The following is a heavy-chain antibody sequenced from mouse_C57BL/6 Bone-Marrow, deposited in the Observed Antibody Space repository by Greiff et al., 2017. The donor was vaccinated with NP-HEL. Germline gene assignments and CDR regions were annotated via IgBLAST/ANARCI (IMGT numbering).Heavy chain of an antibody. D-gene: IGHD1-1*01. CDR1: GYTFISYW. CDR2: IDPSDSYT. Sequence: QVQLQQPGAELVKPGASVKLSCKASGYTFISYWMQWVKQRPGQGLEWIGEIDPSDSYTNYNQKFKGKATLTVDTSSSTAYMQLSSLTSEDSAVYYCAREGYYGNFDYWGKGTTLTVSS. CDR3: AREGYYGNFDY. J-gene: IGHJ2*01. V-gene: IGHV1-50*01.